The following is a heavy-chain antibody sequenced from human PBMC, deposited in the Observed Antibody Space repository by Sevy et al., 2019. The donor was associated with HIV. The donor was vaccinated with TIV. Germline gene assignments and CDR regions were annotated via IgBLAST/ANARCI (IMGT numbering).Heavy chain of an antibody. Sequence: GGSLRLSCAASGFTFSSYGMQWVRQAPGKGLEGGAFIWYDGSNKYYADSVKGVFTISRDNSNNTLYLQMNSLRAEDTAVYYCARVSSSWALWTWFDPWGQGTLVTVSS. V-gene: IGHV3-33*01. D-gene: IGHD6-13*01. CDR1: GFTFSSYG. CDR2: IWYDGSNK. J-gene: IGHJ5*02. CDR3: ARVSSSWALWTWFDP.